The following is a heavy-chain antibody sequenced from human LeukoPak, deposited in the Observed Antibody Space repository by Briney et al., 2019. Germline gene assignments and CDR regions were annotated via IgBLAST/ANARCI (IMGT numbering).Heavy chain of an antibody. V-gene: IGHV3-23*01. CDR3: AKVSPINPSGYLDY. CDR1: GFTFNTYA. Sequence: PGGSLRLSCAASGFTFNTYAMSWVRQAPGKGLEWVSGISASGGSTYYADSVKGRFTISRDNSKNTLYLHMNSLRAEDTAIYYCAKVSPINPSGYLDYWGQGTLVTVSS. J-gene: IGHJ4*02. CDR2: ISASGGST. D-gene: IGHD3-3*01.